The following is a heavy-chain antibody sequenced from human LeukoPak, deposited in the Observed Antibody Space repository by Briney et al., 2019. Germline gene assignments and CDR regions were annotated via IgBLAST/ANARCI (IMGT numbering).Heavy chain of an antibody. Sequence: GGSLRLSCAASGFTFSSYAMSWVRQAPGRGLEWVSAISGSGGSTYYADSVKGRFTISRDNSKNTLYLQMNSLRAEDTAVYYCAKVGSGSYYLDYWGQGTLVTVSS. CDR1: GFTFSSYA. D-gene: IGHD1-26*01. V-gene: IGHV3-23*01. CDR2: ISGSGGST. CDR3: AKVGSGSYYLDY. J-gene: IGHJ4*02.